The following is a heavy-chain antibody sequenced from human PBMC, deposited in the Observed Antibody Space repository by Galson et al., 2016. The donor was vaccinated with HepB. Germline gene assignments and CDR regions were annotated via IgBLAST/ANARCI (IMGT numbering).Heavy chain of an antibody. V-gene: IGHV3-15*05. CDR2: IRNKRDGGTA. CDR1: GLSVSDAW. Sequence: SLRLSCAVSGLSVSDAWMTWVRQAPGKGLEWVGNIRNKRDGGTADYGVPVKGRFTISRDDSKNTLYLQMSSLKTDDTAVYFCTTWDWGLDCWGQGTLVTVSS. CDR3: TTWDWGLDC. J-gene: IGHJ4*02. D-gene: IGHD3/OR15-3a*01.